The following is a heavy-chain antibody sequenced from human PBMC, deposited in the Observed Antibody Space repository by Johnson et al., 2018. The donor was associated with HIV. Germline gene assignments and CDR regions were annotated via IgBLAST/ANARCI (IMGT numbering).Heavy chain of an antibody. CDR1: GFTFSSYA. D-gene: IGHD2-2*01. J-gene: IGHJ3*02. CDR3: ARDGGIGSTREDAFDI. CDR2: ISYDGSNK. Sequence: QVLLVESGGGVVQPGRSLRLSCAASGFTFSSYAMHWVRQAPGKGLEWVAVISYDGSNKYYADSVKGRFTISSDTSKNTLYLQMNSLRAEDTAVYYCARDGGIGSTREDAFDIWGQGTMVIVSS. V-gene: IGHV3-30-3*01.